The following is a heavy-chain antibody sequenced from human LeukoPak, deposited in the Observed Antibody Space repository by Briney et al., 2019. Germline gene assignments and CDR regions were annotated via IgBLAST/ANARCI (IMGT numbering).Heavy chain of an antibody. CDR1: GYTFTSYA. Sequence: GASVKVSCKASGYTFTSYAMHWVRRAPGQRLEWMGWINAGNGNTKYSQKFQGRVTITRDTSASTAYMELSSLRSEDTAVYYCARSSGSYYDFDYWGQGTLVTVSS. CDR2: INAGNGNT. V-gene: IGHV1-3*01. CDR3: ARSSGSYYDFDY. D-gene: IGHD1-26*01. J-gene: IGHJ4*02.